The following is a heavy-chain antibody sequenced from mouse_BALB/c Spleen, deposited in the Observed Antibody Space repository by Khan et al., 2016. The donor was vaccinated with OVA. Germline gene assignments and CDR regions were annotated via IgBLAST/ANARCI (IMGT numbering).Heavy chain of an antibody. CDR2: IDPFSGGT. CDR3: TRHGYVAWFTY. CDR1: GYSFTSYY. J-gene: IGHJ3*01. V-gene: IGHV1S135*01. Sequence: VQLKESGPELMKPGASVKISCKASGYSFTSYYIHWVMQSHGKSLEWIGYIDPFSGGTTYNQKFEGKATLTVAKSSSTAYIHISNLTSEDSAVYYCTRHGYVAWFTYWGQGTLVTVSA. D-gene: IGHD2-2*01.